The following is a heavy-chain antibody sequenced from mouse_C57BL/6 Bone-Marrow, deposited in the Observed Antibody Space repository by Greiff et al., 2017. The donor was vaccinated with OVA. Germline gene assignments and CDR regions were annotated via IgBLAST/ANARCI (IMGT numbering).Heavy chain of an antibody. J-gene: IGHJ4*01. CDR1: GFSFNTYA. D-gene: IGHD1-1*02. CDR2: IRSKSNNYAT. Sequence: EVQLVESGGGLVQPKGSLKLSCAASGFSFNTYAMHWVRQAPGKGLEWVARIRSKSNNYATYYADSVKDRFTISRDDSESMLYLQMNNLKTEDTAMYYGVRHYGAYAMDYRGQKSSVTVSS. V-gene: IGHV10-1*01. CDR3: VRHYGAYAMDY.